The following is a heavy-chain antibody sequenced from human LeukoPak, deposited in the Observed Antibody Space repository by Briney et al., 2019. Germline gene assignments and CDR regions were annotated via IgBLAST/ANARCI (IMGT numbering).Heavy chain of an antibody. V-gene: IGHV3-21*01. J-gene: IGHJ6*03. D-gene: IGHD3-10*01. CDR2: ISSSSSYI. Sequence: GGSLRLSCAASRFTFSSYSMNWVRQAPGKGLEWVSSISSSSSYIYYADSVKGRFTISRDNAKNSLFLQMNSLRTEDTAVYYCAKAAKLPSITMLRGVRVYSYMDVWGKGTAVTISS. CDR1: RFTFSSYS. CDR3: AKAAKLPSITMLRGVRVYSYMDV.